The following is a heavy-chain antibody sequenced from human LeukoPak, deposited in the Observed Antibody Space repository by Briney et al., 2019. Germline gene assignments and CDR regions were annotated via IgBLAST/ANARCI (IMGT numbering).Heavy chain of an antibody. Sequence: GGSLRLSCATSGFTFSIYNMNWVRQAPGKGLEWVSSITTGSTFISYADSVKGRFTISRDNSKNSLFLQMNSLRAEDTAVYYCARVLPTYYYDSSGYGDAFDIWGQGTMVTVSS. CDR2: ITTGSTFI. CDR3: ARVLPTYYYDSSGYGDAFDI. CDR1: GFTFSIYN. D-gene: IGHD3-22*01. V-gene: IGHV3-21*01. J-gene: IGHJ3*02.